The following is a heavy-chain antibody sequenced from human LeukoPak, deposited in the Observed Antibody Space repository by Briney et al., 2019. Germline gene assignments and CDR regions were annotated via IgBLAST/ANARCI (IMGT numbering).Heavy chain of an antibody. V-gene: IGHV4-38-2*02. CDR1: GYSISSGYY. CDR3: AQTNYYDSSGY. Sequence: PSETLSLTCTVSGYSISSGYYWGWIRQPPGKGLEWIGSVYHSGSTYYNPSLKSRVTISLDTSKNHFSLKLSSVPAADTAVYYCAQTNYYDSSGYWGQGTLVTVSS. J-gene: IGHJ4*02. CDR2: VYHSGST. D-gene: IGHD3-22*01.